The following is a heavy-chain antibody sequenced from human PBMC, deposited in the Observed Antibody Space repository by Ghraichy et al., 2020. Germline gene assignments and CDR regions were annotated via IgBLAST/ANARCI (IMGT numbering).Heavy chain of an antibody. J-gene: IGHJ2*01. CDR2: IYSGGTT. Sequence: GGSLRLSCAASGFTVSSKYMSWVRQAPGKGLEWVSVIYSGGTTYYADSVKGRFTISRDNSKNTLYLQMNSLRAEDTAVYYCARSPDCTNGICYQYWYFDLWGRGTLVTVSS. CDR3: ARSPDCTNGICYQYWYFDL. V-gene: IGHV3-53*01. D-gene: IGHD2-8*01. CDR1: GFTVSSKY.